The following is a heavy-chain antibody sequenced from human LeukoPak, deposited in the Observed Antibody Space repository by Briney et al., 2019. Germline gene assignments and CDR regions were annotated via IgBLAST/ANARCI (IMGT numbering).Heavy chain of an antibody. Sequence: SETLSLTCTVSGGSISSSSYYWGWIRQPPGKGLEWIGSIYYSGSTYYNPSLKSRVTISVDTSKNQFSLKLSSVTAADTAVYYCARHSAWKVRGVFNWFDPWGQGTLVTVSS. CDR2: IYYSGST. CDR1: GGSISSSSYY. D-gene: IGHD3-10*01. V-gene: IGHV4-39*01. J-gene: IGHJ5*02. CDR3: ARHSAWKVRGVFNWFDP.